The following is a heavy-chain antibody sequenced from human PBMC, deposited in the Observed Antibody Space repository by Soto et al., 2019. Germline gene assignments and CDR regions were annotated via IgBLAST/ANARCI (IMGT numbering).Heavy chain of an antibody. Sequence: EVQLLESGGGLVQPGGSLRLSCAASGFTFSSYAMSWVRQAPGKGLDWVSAIIYSGGDTYYADSVKGRFTISRDNSKNTLFLQMNSLRVEDTAVYFCAKGSAAGAPYYFDYWGQGTLVSVSS. CDR2: IIYSGGDT. CDR3: AKGSAAGAPYYFDY. D-gene: IGHD6-13*01. CDR1: GFTFSSYA. J-gene: IGHJ4*02. V-gene: IGHV3-23*01.